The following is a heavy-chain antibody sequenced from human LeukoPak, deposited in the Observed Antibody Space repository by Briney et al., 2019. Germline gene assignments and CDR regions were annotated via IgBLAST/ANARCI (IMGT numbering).Heavy chain of an antibody. V-gene: IGHV1-2*04. D-gene: IGHD3-16*02. J-gene: IGHJ4*02. CDR3: ARGTPGSYLGY. CDR1: GYTFTAYY. Sequence: GASVKVSCKASGYTFTAYYMHWVRQAPGQGLEWMGWINPNGGGTNYAQKFKGWVTLTRATSVNTTYMELSRLTSDVTAVYFCARGTPGSYLGYWGQGTLVTVSP. CDR2: INPNGGGT.